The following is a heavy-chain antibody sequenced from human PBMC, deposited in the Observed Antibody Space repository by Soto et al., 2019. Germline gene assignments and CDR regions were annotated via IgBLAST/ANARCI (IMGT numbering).Heavy chain of an antibody. D-gene: IGHD2-8*02. Sequence: QVQLQESGPGLVKPSGTLSLTCAVSGGSISDNWWSWVRQPPGKGLGWIGEVYHSGTTYYSPSLKSRVTISLDKSASKISLTLNSVTAAATVVYYCARHVADARTRGFASWCQGNLVTVSS. CDR3: ARHVADARTRGFAS. CDR2: VYHSGTT. CDR1: GGSISDNW. V-gene: IGHV4-4*02. J-gene: IGHJ4*02.